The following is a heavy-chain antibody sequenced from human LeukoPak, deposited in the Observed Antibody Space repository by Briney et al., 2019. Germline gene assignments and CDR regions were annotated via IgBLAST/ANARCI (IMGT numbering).Heavy chain of an antibody. Sequence: ASVKVSCKASGYTFTGYYIHWVRQAPGQGLEWRGWINPNSGGTKYAQKFQGRVTMTRDTSISTAYMELSSLTSDDTALYYCATDGAVAGTAYPEYWGQGTLVIVSS. D-gene: IGHD6-19*01. CDR1: GYTFTGYY. CDR3: ATDGAVAGTAYPEY. CDR2: INPNSGGT. V-gene: IGHV1-2*02. J-gene: IGHJ4*02.